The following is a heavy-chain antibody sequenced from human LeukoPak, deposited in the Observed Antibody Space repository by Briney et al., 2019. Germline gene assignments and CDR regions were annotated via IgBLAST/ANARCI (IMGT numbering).Heavy chain of an antibody. J-gene: IGHJ3*02. CDR1: GFTVSSNY. CDR3: AKNGLGYAFDI. CDR2: IYSGGST. Sequence: PGGSLRLSCAASGFTVSSNYMSWVRQAPGKGLEWVSVIYSGGSTYYADSVKGRFTISRDNSKNTLYLQMNSLRAEDTAVYYCAKNGLGYAFDIWGQGTMVTVSS. D-gene: IGHD6-19*01. V-gene: IGHV3-53*01.